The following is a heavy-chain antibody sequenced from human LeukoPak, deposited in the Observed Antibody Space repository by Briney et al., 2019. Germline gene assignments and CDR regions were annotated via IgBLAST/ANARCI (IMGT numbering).Heavy chain of an antibody. V-gene: IGHV4-39*01. J-gene: IGHJ4*02. CDR3: ASGDVVGATSY. Sequence: SETLSLTCTVSGGSISSSSYYWGWIRQPPGKGLEWIGSIYYRGSTYYNPSLKSRVTISVDTSKNQFSLKLSSVTAADTAVYYCASGDVVGATSYWGQGTLVTVSS. D-gene: IGHD1-26*01. CDR1: GGSISSSSYY. CDR2: IYYRGST.